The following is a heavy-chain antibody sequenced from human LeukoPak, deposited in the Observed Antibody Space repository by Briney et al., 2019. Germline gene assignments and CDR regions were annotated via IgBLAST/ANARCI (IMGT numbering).Heavy chain of an antibody. Sequence: GGSRRLARAASGFTVGIYEISWDSQAAGKGLEWVGYISGRSHTIFSEESVKGRFTISKDNTKNSLYLQMNSRRAEDTAVYFCGRDSVAVAGSDAFDIWGQGTMVSVSS. D-gene: IGHD6-19*01. CDR1: GFTVGIYE. CDR2: ISGRSHTI. J-gene: IGHJ3*02. CDR3: GRDSVAVAGSDAFDI. V-gene: IGHV3-48*03.